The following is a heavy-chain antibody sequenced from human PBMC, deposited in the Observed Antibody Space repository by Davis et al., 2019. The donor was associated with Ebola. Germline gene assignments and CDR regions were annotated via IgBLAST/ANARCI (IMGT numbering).Heavy chain of an antibody. J-gene: IGHJ6*02. CDR1: GFTFSSYE. CDR2: ISSSGSTI. CDR3: ARDRESGSYLGMDV. V-gene: IGHV3-48*03. Sequence: PGGSLRLSCAASGFTFSSYEMNWVRQAPGKGLEWVSYISSSGSTIYYADSVKGRFTISRDNAKNSLYLQMNSLRAEDTAVYYCARDRESGSYLGMDVWGQGTTVTVSS. D-gene: IGHD1-26*01.